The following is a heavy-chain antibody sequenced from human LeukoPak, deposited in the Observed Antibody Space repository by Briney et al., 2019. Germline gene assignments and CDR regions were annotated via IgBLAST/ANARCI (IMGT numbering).Heavy chain of an antibody. Sequence: QAGGSLRLSCAASGFTFDDYAMHWVRQAPGKGLEWVSGISWNSGSIGYADSVKGRFTISRDNAKNSLYLQMNSLRAEDTALYYCATKPAVAGIDYWGQGTLVTVSS. J-gene: IGHJ4*02. D-gene: IGHD6-19*01. V-gene: IGHV3-9*01. CDR2: ISWNSGSI. CDR3: ATKPAVAGIDY. CDR1: GFTFDDYA.